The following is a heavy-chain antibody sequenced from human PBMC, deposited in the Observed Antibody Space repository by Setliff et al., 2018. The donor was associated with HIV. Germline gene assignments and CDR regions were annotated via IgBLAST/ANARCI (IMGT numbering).Heavy chain of an antibody. CDR1: GGSISSSTYY. D-gene: IGHD1-26*01. V-gene: IGHV4-61*01. Sequence: SETLSLTCTVSGGSISSSTYYWNWFRQSPGKGLEWIGYMSYTGINNYNPSLKSLVTISIDTSKNQFSLKLTSVTAADTAVYYCARQDTTYYYFDYWGQGTLVTVSS. CDR3: ARQDTTYYYFDY. CDR2: MSYTGIN. J-gene: IGHJ4*02.